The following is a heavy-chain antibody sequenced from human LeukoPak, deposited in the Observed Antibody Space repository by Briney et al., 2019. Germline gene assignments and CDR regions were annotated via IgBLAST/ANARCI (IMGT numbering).Heavy chain of an antibody. CDR1: GYTFTNYG. CDR2: IIPIFGTA. Sequence: GASVKVSCKASGYTFTNYGISWVRQAPGQGLEWMGGIIPIFGTANYAQKFQGRVTITADESTSTAYMELSSLRSEDTAVYYCARRYVDSSGYYYPIDYWGQGTLVTVSS. CDR3: ARRYVDSSGYYYPIDY. J-gene: IGHJ4*02. D-gene: IGHD3-22*01. V-gene: IGHV1-69*13.